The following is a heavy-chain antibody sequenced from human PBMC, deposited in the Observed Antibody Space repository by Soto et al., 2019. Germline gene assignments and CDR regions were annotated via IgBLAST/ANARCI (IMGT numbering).Heavy chain of an antibody. CDR3: ARVTFLIVGSVFSTPFDF. CDR2: ISYSGST. CDR1: GASVSSGGFS. J-gene: IGHJ4*02. Sequence: KTSETLSLTCTVSGASVSSGGFSWSWIRHPPGKGLEWIGSISYSGSTTYYPSLRSRVTISVDTSKNQFSLRLNSVTAADTAIYFCARVTFLIVGSVFSTPFDFWGQGTLVTVSS. V-gene: IGHV4-61*08. D-gene: IGHD1-26*01.